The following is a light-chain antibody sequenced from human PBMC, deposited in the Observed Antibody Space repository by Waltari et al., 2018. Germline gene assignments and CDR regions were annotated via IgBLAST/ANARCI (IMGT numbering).Light chain of an antibody. CDR3: SSQSSDDVVL. J-gene: IGLJ3*02. CDR2: DVS. CDR1: RSDVGTYNP. Sequence: QSALTQPASVSGSPGQSITISCTGTRSDVGTYNPVSWYQDHPGQGPKVIIYDVSDRPSGVSARFSGSKSGNTASLTISGLQAEDEADYYCSSQSSDDVVLFGGGTKVTVL. V-gene: IGLV2-14*03.